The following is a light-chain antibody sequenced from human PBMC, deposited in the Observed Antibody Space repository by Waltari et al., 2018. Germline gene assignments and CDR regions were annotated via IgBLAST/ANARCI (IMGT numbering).Light chain of an antibody. CDR3: QQSYTTPRT. J-gene: IGKJ1*01. Sequence: DIQMTQSPSSLSASVGDRVTLTCRASQSIANYLNWYQQKPGKAPNLLIYAASSLQSGVPPRFSGSGSGTDFTLTISSLQPEDFATYYCQQSYTTPRTFGQGTKVEIK. CDR2: AAS. V-gene: IGKV1-39*01. CDR1: QSIANY.